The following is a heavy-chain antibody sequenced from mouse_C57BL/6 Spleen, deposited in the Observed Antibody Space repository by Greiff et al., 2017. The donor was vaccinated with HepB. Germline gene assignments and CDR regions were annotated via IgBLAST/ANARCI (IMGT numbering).Heavy chain of an antibody. V-gene: IGHV1-26*01. Sequence: VQLQQSGPELVKPGASVKISCKASGYTFTDYYMNWVKQSHGKSLEWIGDINPNNGGTSYNQKLKGKATLTVDKSSSTAYMELRSLTSEDSAVYYCASSVPPKPHFDYWGQGTTLTVSS. CDR1: GYTFTDYY. D-gene: IGHD6-1*01. CDR2: INPNNGGT. CDR3: ASSVPPKPHFDY. J-gene: IGHJ2*01.